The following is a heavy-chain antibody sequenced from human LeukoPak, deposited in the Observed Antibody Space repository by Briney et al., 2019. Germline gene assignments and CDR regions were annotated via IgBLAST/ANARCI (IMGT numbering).Heavy chain of an antibody. CDR3: ARVPGVTRYFDS. CDR2: IKQDGREK. D-gene: IGHD4-23*01. J-gene: IGHJ4*02. CDR1: GFTFTCCW. Sequence: GGSLRLSCAASGFTFTCCWMSWVRQTPGKALEWVASIKQDGREKFYADSVKGRFTISRDNAKNSLYLQVDSLRAEDTAVYYWARVPGVTRYFDSWGQGILVTVSS. V-gene: IGHV3-7*01.